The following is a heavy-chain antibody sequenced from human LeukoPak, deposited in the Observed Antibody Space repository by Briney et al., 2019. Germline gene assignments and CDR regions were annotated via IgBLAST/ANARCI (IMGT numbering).Heavy chain of an antibody. CDR1: GFTFSSYA. Sequence: GGSLRLSCAASGFTFSSYAMSWVRQAPGKGLEWVSAISGSGGSTYYADSVKGRFTISRDNSKNTLYPQMNSLRAEDTAVYYCAKFGSGGSGGSWGFDPWGQGTLVTVSS. V-gene: IGHV3-23*01. D-gene: IGHD2-15*01. CDR3: AKFGSGGSGGSWGFDP. J-gene: IGHJ5*02. CDR2: ISGSGGST.